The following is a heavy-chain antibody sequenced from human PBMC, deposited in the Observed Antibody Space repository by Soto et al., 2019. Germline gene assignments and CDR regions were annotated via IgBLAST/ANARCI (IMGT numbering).Heavy chain of an antibody. D-gene: IGHD6-13*01. V-gene: IGHV5-51*01. Sequence: GESLKISCKGSGYIFTSYWIGWVRQMPGKGLEWMGIIYPGDSDTRYSPSFQGQVTISADKSISTAYLQWSSLKASDTAMYYCARLSRSGIAAAPSYFDYWGQGTLVTSPQ. CDR1: GYIFTSYW. CDR3: ARLSRSGIAAAPSYFDY. CDR2: IYPGDSDT. J-gene: IGHJ4*02.